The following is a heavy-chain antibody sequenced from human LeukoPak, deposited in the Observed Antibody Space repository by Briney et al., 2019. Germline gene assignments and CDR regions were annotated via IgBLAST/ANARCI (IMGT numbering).Heavy chain of an antibody. CDR1: GFSFSSYG. CDR2: IWYDGSKK. D-gene: IGHD3-10*01. CDR3: AKVLTYYYGSGSYLGYFDY. Sequence: GGSLRLSCAASGFSFSSYGMHWVRQAPGKGLEWVAVIWYDGSKKYYADSVKGRFIISRDNSRNTLYLQMNSLRAEDTAVYYCAKVLTYYYGSGSYLGYFDYWGQGTLVTVSS. V-gene: IGHV3-33*06. J-gene: IGHJ4*02.